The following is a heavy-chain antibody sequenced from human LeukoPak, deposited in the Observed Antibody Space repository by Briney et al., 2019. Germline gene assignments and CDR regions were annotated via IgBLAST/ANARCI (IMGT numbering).Heavy chain of an antibody. CDR1: GGSISSGGYY. D-gene: IGHD3-3*01. CDR3: ARALSYYDFWSGPF. Sequence: ETLSLTCTVSGGSISSGGYYWSWVRQAPGKGLEWVANIKQDGSEKYYVDSVKGRFTISRDNAKNSLYLQMNSLRAEDTAVYYCARALSYYDFWSGPFWGRGTLVTVSS. CDR2: IKQDGSEK. J-gene: IGHJ2*01. V-gene: IGHV3-7*01.